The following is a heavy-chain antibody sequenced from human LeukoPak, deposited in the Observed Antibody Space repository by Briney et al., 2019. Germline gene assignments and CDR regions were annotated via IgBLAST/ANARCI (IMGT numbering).Heavy chain of an antibody. D-gene: IGHD1-26*01. V-gene: IGHV3-30*04. CDR2: ISYDGSNK. CDR3: ARDPYSGTYGNTYYYYMDV. Sequence: PGGSLRLSCAASGFTFSSYAMHWARQAPGKGLEWVAVISYDGSNKYYADSVKGRFTISRDNARNSLYLQMNSLRVEDTAVYYCARDPYSGTYGNTYYYYMDVWGKGTTVTISS. J-gene: IGHJ6*03. CDR1: GFTFSSYA.